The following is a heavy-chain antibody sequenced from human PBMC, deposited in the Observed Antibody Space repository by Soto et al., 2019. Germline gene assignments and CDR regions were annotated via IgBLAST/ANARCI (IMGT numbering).Heavy chain of an antibody. CDR2: IYYSGST. Sequence: PSETLSLTCTVSGGSISSYYWSWIRQPPGKGLEWIGYIYYSGSTNYNPSLKSRVTISVDTSKNQFSLKLSSVTAADTAVYYCASSYCSSTSCYKLYYYYGMDVWGQGTTVTVSS. D-gene: IGHD2-2*01. CDR3: ASSYCSSTSCYKLYYYYGMDV. V-gene: IGHV4-59*08. J-gene: IGHJ6*02. CDR1: GGSISSYY.